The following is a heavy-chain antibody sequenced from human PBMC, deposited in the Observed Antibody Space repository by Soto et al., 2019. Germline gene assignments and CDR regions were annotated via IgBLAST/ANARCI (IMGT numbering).Heavy chain of an antibody. J-gene: IGHJ4*01. D-gene: IGHD3-22*01. CDR3: ARGSGYTAIDF. V-gene: IGHV4-31*03. Sequence: PSETLSLTCTVSGGSISSGGYYWSWIRQHPGKGLEWIGYIYYSGSTYYNPSLKSRVTISVDTSKNQFSLRLSSVTAADTAIYYCARGSGYTAIDFWGQGTLVTVS. CDR1: GGSISSGGYY. CDR2: IYYSGST.